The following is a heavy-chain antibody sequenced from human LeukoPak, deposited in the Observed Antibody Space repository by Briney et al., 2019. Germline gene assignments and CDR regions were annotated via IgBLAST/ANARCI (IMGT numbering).Heavy chain of an antibody. Sequence: ASVKVSCKASGYTFTGYYMHWVRQAPGQGLEWMGWINPNSGGTNYAQKFQGRVTMTRDTSISTAYMELSRLRSDDTAVYYCARVYSGGLPNWYFDLWGRGTLVTVSS. D-gene: IGHD6-19*01. J-gene: IGHJ2*01. CDR1: GYTFTGYY. CDR3: ARVYSGGLPNWYFDL. CDR2: INPNSGGT. V-gene: IGHV1-2*02.